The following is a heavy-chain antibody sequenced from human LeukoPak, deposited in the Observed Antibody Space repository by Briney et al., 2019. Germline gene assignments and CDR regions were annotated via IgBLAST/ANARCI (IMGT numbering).Heavy chain of an antibody. CDR3: AKDRNCGGNCN. CDR2: INGDGRNI. Sequence: GGSLRLSCAASGFTFSSYWMHWVRQDPRKGLVWVSRINGDGRNINYADSVRGRFTISGDNAKNTLFLQMNSLRAEDTAVYYCAKDRNCGGNCNWGLGTLVTVSS. V-gene: IGHV3-74*01. J-gene: IGHJ4*02. CDR1: GFTFSSYW. D-gene: IGHD2-21*01.